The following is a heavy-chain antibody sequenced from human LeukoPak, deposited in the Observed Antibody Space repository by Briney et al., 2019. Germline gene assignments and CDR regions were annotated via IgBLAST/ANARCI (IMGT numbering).Heavy chain of an antibody. V-gene: IGHV4-34*01. CDR1: GVTFSDFW. Sequence: PGGSLRLSCEASGVTFSDFWMTWVRQAPGKGLEWIGEINHSGSTNYNPSLKSRVTISVDTSKNQFSLKLSSVTAADTAVYYCARGGNRGGYYYGRYFDYWGQGTLVTVSS. D-gene: IGHD3-22*01. J-gene: IGHJ4*02. CDR2: INHSGST. CDR3: ARGGNRGGYYYGRYFDY.